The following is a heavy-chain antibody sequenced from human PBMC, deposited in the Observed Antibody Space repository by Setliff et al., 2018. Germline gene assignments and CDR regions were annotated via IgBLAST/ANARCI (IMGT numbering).Heavy chain of an antibody. D-gene: IGHD1-26*01. CDR3: ARKGISALSGAFDM. V-gene: IGHV4-34*01. J-gene: IGHJ3*02. CDR2: INHSGST. CDR1: GGSFSGYY. Sequence: SETLSLTCAVYGGSFSGYYWSWIRQPPGKGLEWIGEINHSGSTNYNPSLKSRVTMSVDTSKNKFSLKLSSVTAADTAVYYCARKGISALSGAFDMWGQGTMVTVSS.